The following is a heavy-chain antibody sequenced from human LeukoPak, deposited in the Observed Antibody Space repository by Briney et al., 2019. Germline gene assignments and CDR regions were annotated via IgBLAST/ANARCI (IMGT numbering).Heavy chain of an antibody. CDR3: VKDYYYDSSGYSPLDY. CDR1: GFTVSSNY. J-gene: IGHJ4*02. Sequence: GGSLRLSCAASGFTVSSNYMSWVRQAPGKGLEWVSVIYSGGSTYYADSVKGRFTISRDNSKNTLYLQMNSLRAEDTAVYYCVKDYYYDSSGYSPLDYWGQGTLVTVSS. V-gene: IGHV3-53*01. D-gene: IGHD3-22*01. CDR2: IYSGGST.